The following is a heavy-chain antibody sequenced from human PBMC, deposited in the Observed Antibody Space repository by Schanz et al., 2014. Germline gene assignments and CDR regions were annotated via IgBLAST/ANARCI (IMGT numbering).Heavy chain of an antibody. J-gene: IGHJ1*01. V-gene: IGHV3-9*01. D-gene: IGHD2-2*01. CDR3: ARDTAQSCIGPSCFEYFQH. CDR1: GFNFSNYD. Sequence: VQLVESGGGVVQPGRSLRLSCAASGFNFSNYDIHWVRQAPGKGQEWVSGMSWNAGSLGYGDSVKGRFTISRDNAKNSLYLQMNSLRAEDTALYYCARDTAQSCIGPSCFEYFQHWGQGALVTVSS. CDR2: MSWNAGSL.